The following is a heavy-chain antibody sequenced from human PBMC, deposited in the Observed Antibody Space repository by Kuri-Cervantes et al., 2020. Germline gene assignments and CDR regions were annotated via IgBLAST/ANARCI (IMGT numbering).Heavy chain of an antibody. Sequence: ASVKVSCKASGGTFSSYAISWVRQAPEQGLEWMGWISAYNGNTNYAQKLQGRVTMTTDTSTSTAYMELRSLRSDDTAVYYCAEVNWDYGIWFDPWGQGTLVTVSS. V-gene: IGHV1-18*01. CDR2: ISAYNGNT. J-gene: IGHJ5*02. CDR1: GGTFSSYA. CDR3: AEVNWDYGIWFDP. D-gene: IGHD1-7*01.